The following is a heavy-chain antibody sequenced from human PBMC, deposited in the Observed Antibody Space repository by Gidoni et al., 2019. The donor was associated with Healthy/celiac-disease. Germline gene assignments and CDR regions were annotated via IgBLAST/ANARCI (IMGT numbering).Heavy chain of an antibody. CDR2: INHSGST. CDR3: AREEGEAVAGHFDY. D-gene: IGHD6-19*01. J-gene: IGHJ4*02. CDR1: VGYFSGYY. Sequence: QVQLQQWGAGLLKPSETLSLTRAFYVGYFSGYYWSWIRQPPGKGREWIGEINHSGSTKYNPSLKSRVTISVDTSKNQFSLKLSSVTAADTAVYYCAREEGEAVAGHFDYWGQGTLVTVSS. V-gene: IGHV4-34*01.